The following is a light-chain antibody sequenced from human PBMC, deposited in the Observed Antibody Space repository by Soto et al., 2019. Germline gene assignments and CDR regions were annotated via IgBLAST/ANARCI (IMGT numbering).Light chain of an antibody. CDR2: GNT. Sequence: QSVLTQPPSVSGAPGQRVTISCTGSSSNIGAGYDVHWYKQLPGTAPKLLISGNTNRPSGVPDRFSGSKSGTSASLAITGLQAEDEADYFCQSYDNSLSGLYVFGTGTKLTVL. J-gene: IGLJ1*01. CDR1: SSNIGAGYD. CDR3: QSYDNSLSGLYV. V-gene: IGLV1-40*01.